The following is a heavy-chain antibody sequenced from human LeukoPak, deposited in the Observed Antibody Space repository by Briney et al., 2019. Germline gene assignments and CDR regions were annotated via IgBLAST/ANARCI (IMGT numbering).Heavy chain of an antibody. V-gene: IGHV4-34*01. CDR3: ARGAKKPYKQWLPPYYYYHYMDV. CDR2: INHSGST. CDR1: GGSFSGYY. Sequence: SETLSLTCAVYGGSFSGYYWSWIRQPPGKGLEWIGEINHSGSTNYNPSLKSRVTISVDTSKNQFSLKLSSVTAADTAVYYCARGAKKPYKQWLPPYYYYHYMDVWGKGTTVTVSS. J-gene: IGHJ6*03. D-gene: IGHD6-19*01.